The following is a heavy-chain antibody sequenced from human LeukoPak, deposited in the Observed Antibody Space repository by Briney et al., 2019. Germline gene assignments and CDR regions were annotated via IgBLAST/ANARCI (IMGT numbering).Heavy chain of an antibody. D-gene: IGHD3-22*01. J-gene: IGHJ3*02. Sequence: PSETLSLTCTVSGGSISSFCWSWIRQPPGKGLEWIGYICYTGSTNYNPSLKSRVTISVDTSKNQFSLKLTSVTTADTAVYYCARDFGNYYDSSGLGYDAFDIWGQGTMVTVSS. CDR3: ARDFGNYYDSSGLGYDAFDI. CDR2: ICYTGST. CDR1: GGSISSFC. V-gene: IGHV4-59*01.